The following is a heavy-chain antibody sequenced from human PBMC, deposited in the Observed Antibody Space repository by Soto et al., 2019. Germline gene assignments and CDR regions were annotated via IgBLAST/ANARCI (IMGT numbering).Heavy chain of an antibody. J-gene: IGHJ4*02. V-gene: IGHV2-5*02. D-gene: IGHD1-1*01. CDR2: IYWDDDK. Sequence: QITLKESGPTLVKPTQTLTLTCTFSGFSLSTSAVGVGWIRQPPGKALEWLALIYWDDDKRYSPSLKNRLTITKDTSKNQVVLTMTNMDPVDTATYFCTHAVLPTGMGNFDYWGQGTLVTVSS. CDR1: GFSLSTSAVG. CDR3: THAVLPTGMGNFDY.